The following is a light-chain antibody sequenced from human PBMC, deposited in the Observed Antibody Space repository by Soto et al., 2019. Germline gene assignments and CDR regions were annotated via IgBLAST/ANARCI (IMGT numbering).Light chain of an antibody. CDR1: SSNIGAGYD. Sequence: QSVLTQPPSVSGAPGQRVTISCSGTSSNIGAGYDVHWYQQLPGTDPKLLIYGNSNRLSGVPDRFSGSKSGTSASLAITGLQAEDEADYYCQSYDSSLSHWRFGGGTKLTVL. CDR3: QSYDSSLSHWR. J-gene: IGLJ3*02. CDR2: GNS. V-gene: IGLV1-40*01.